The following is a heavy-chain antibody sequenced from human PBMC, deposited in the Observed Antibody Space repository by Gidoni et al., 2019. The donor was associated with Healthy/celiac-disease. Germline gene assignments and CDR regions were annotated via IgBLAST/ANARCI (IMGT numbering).Heavy chain of an antibody. Sequence: CAASGFTFSSYGMHWVRQAPGKGLEWVAVISYDGSNKYYADSVKGRFTISRDNSKNTLYLQMNSLRAEDTAVYYRAKDRKWELHYGMDVWGQGTTVTVSS. J-gene: IGHJ6*02. CDR2: ISYDGSNK. D-gene: IGHD1-26*01. V-gene: IGHV3-30*18. CDR1: GFTFSSYG. CDR3: AKDRKWELHYGMDV.